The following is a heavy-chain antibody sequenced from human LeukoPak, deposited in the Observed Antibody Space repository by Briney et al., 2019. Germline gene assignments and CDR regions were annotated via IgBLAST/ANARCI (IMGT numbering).Heavy chain of an antibody. V-gene: IGHV3-30*02. J-gene: IGHJ4*02. CDR2: IRYDGSNK. D-gene: IGHD6-19*01. CDR1: GFTFSSYA. CDR3: AKDRGPYSSGFDY. Sequence: GGSLRLSCAASGFTFSSYAMNWVRQAPGKGLERVAFIRYDGSNKYYADSVKGRFTISRDNSKNTLYLQMNSLRAEDTAVYYCAKDRGPYSSGFDYWGQGTLVTVSS.